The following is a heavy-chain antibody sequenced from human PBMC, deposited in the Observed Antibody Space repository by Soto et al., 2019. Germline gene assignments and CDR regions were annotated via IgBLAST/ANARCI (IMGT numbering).Heavy chain of an antibody. CDR3: ARVSLGYCSSTSCYDAFDI. CDR1: GFTFSSYG. Sequence: GGSLRLSCAASGFTFSSYGMHWVRPAPGKGLEWGAVIWYDGSNKYYADSVKGRLSISRENSKNTLYLQMNSLRAEDTAVYYCARVSLGYCSSTSCYDAFDIWGQGTMVTVSS. V-gene: IGHV3-33*08. D-gene: IGHD2-2*01. J-gene: IGHJ3*02. CDR2: IWYDGSNK.